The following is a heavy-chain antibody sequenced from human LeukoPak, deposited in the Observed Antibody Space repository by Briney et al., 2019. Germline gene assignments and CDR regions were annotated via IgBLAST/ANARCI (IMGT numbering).Heavy chain of an antibody. CDR1: GYTFISYG. V-gene: IGHV1-18*01. CDR2: ISAYNGNT. D-gene: IGHD6-13*01. J-gene: IGHJ6*02. Sequence: GASVKVSCKASGYTFISYGISWVRQAPGQGLEWMGWISAYNGNTNYAQKLQGRVTMTTDTSTSTAYMELRSLRSDDTAVYYCARGIGYSSSWYSNYYYGMDVWGQGTTVTVSS. CDR3: ARGIGYSSSWYSNYYYGMDV.